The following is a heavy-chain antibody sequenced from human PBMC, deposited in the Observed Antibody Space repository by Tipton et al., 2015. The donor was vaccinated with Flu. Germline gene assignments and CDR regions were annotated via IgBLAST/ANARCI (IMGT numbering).Heavy chain of an antibody. CDR2: INHSGST. J-gene: IGHJ6*02. D-gene: IGHD4-11*01. CDR3: ARVQGYYYYYGMDV. CDR1: GGSFSGYY. Sequence: TLSLTCAVYGGSFSGYYWSWIRQPPGKGLEWIGEINHSGSTNYNPSLKRRVTISVDTSKNQFSLKLSSVTAADTAVYYCARVQGYYYYYGMDVWGQGTTVTVSS. V-gene: IGHV4-34*01.